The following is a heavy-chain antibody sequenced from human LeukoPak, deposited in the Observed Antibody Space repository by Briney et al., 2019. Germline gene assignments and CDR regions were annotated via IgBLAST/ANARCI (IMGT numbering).Heavy chain of an antibody. V-gene: IGHV3-21*01. Sequence: PGGSLRLSCVASGFTFSTYNMNWVRQAPGKGLEWVSSISSSSSYIYYADSVKGRFTISRDNAKNSLYLQMNSLRAEDTAVYYCARSEIQLWSFDYWGQGTLVTVSS. CDR2: ISSSSSYI. CDR3: ARSEIQLWSFDY. D-gene: IGHD5-18*01. CDR1: GFTFSTYN. J-gene: IGHJ4*02.